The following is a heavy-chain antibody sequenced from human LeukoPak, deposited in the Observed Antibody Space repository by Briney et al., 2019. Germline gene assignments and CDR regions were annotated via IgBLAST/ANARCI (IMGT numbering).Heavy chain of an antibody. CDR2: IYYSGST. V-gene: IGHV4-39*01. CDR1: GGSISSSSYY. CDR3: ARTRYYYNSRSYGAPYYFDY. D-gene: IGHD3-10*01. J-gene: IGHJ4*02. Sequence: TSETLSLTCAVYGGSISSSSYYWGWIRQPPGKGLEWIGSIYYSGSTYYNPSLKSRVTISVDTSKNQFSLKLSSVTAADTAVYYCARTRYYYNSRSYGAPYYFDYWGQGTLVTVSS.